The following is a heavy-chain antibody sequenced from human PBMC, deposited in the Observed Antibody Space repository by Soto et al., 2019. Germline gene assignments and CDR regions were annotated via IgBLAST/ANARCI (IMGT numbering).Heavy chain of an antibody. CDR1: GFTFCDYD. V-gene: IGHV3-11*01. D-gene: IGHD1-7*01. CDR2: ISSSGSTI. CDR3: ARRGSELELRVY. Sequence: GGSLRLSCAASGFTFCDYDMSWIRQAPGKGLEWVSYISSSGSTIYYADSVKGRFTISRDNAKNSLYLQMNSLRAEDTAVYYCARRGSELELRVYWGQGTLVTVSS. J-gene: IGHJ4*02.